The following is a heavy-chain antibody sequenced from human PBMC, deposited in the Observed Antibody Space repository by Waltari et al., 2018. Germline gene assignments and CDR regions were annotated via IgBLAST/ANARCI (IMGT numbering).Heavy chain of an antibody. CDR2: IYSGGRT. CDR3: TRDAGAVAAEGDY. CDR1: GFPVSCNY. J-gene: IGHJ4*02. V-gene: IGHV3-66*01. D-gene: IGHD6-19*01. Sequence: EVQLVESGGGLVQPGGSLRLSCAASGFPVSCNYMSWVRQAPGKGLEWVSLIYSGGRTYYADSVKGRFTIARDNSKNTLYLQMNSLRAEDTAVYYCTRDAGAVAAEGDYWGQGTLVTVSS.